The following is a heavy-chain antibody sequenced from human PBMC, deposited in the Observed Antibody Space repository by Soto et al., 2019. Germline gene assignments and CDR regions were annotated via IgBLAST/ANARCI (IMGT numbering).Heavy chain of an antibody. Sequence: EVQLVESGGGLVQPGGSLRLSCAASGFTFSSYWMHWVRQAPGKGLVWVSRINSDGSSTVYVDSVKGRFTISRDNAKNTLYLQMNSLRAEDTAVYYCARSITGYIYADSWGQGTLVTVSS. D-gene: IGHD5-18*01. CDR1: GFTFSSYW. J-gene: IGHJ4*02. CDR3: ARSITGYIYADS. CDR2: INSDGSST. V-gene: IGHV3-74*01.